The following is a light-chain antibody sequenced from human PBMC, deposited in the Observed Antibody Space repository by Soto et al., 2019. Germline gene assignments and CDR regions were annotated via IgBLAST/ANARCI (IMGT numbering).Light chain of an antibody. Sequence: DIQMTQSPSTLSAFVADRVTITCRASQSISSWLAWYQQKPGKVPKLLIYKASSLEGGVPSMCSGSGSGTESTLTISILQPDDLATYYYQQYNSYSTFGQGTKVEIK. J-gene: IGKJ2*01. CDR2: KAS. CDR1: QSISSW. V-gene: IGKV1-5*03. CDR3: QQYNSYST.